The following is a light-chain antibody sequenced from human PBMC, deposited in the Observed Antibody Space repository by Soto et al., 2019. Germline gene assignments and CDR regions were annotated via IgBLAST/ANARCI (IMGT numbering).Light chain of an antibody. CDR3: LQYHNLWA. CDR1: QNIYSN. V-gene: IGKV3-15*01. Sequence: IVMTQSPATLSVSPGERATLSCRGSQNIYSNVAWYQQRPGQAPRLLIYRASTRATGIPARFSGSGSGTEFTLTISSLQSEDFTVYSCLQYHNLWAFGQGTKVEIK. CDR2: RAS. J-gene: IGKJ1*01.